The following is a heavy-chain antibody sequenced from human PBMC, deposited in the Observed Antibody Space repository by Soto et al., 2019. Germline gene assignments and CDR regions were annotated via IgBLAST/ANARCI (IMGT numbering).Heavy chain of an antibody. J-gene: IGHJ4*02. V-gene: IGHV3-21*01. Sequence: GGSLRLSCAASGFTSSSYSMNWVRQAPGKGLEWVSSSSSSSSYIYYADSVKGRFTISRDNAKNSLYLQMNSLRAEDTAVYYCARDQPGYSYGYGLGYWGQGTLVTVSS. CDR2: SSSSSSYI. CDR1: GFTSSSYS. D-gene: IGHD5-18*01. CDR3: ARDQPGYSYGYGLGY.